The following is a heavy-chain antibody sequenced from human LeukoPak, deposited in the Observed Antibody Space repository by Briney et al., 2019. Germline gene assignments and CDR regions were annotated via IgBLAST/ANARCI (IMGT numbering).Heavy chain of an antibody. Sequence: GGSLRLSCAASGFTFSNYWMSWVRQAPGKGLEWVANIKQDGSEKYYVDSVKGRFAISRDNAKNSLYLQMNSLRAEDTAVYYCARDLEPDAFDIWGQGTMVTVSS. D-gene: IGHD1-1*01. CDR3: ARDLEPDAFDI. CDR1: GFTFSNYW. CDR2: IKQDGSEK. V-gene: IGHV3-7*01. J-gene: IGHJ3*02.